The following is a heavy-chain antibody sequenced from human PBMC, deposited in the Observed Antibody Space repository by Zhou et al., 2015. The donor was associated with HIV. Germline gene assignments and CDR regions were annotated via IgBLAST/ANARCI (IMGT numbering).Heavy chain of an antibody. Sequence: QVQLVQSGAEVKKPGASVKVSCKASGYTFTSYYMHWVRQAPGQGLEWMGIINPSGGSTSYAQKFQGRVTMTRDTSTSTVYMELSSLRSEDTAVYYCARVTREQWLSAYYFDYWGQGTLVTVSS. V-gene: IGHV1-46*01. CDR3: ARVTREQWLSAYYFDY. CDR2: INPSGGST. J-gene: IGHJ4*02. CDR1: GYTFTSYY. D-gene: IGHD6-19*01.